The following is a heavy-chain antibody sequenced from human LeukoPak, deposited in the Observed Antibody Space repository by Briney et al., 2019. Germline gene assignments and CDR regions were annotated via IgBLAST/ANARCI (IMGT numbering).Heavy chain of an antibody. CDR3: ASSGYCGGDCYPYYYYYGMDV. J-gene: IGHJ6*02. Sequence: SVKVSFKASGGTFSNYVISGVRQAPGQGVEWMGGIIPIFGTANYAQKFQGRVTITADESTSTAYMELSSLRSGDKAVYYCASSGYCGGDCYPYYYYYGMDVWGQGTTVTVSS. V-gene: IGHV1-69*13. CDR2: IIPIFGTA. CDR1: GGTFSNYV. D-gene: IGHD2-21*02.